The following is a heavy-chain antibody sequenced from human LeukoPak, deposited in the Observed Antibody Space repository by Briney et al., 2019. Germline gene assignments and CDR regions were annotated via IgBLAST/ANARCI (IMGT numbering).Heavy chain of an antibody. CDR2: ISWNSDSI. CDR1: GFTFDDYA. J-gene: IGHJ4*02. D-gene: IGHD1-1*01. Sequence: PGRSLRLSCAASGFTFDDYAMHWVRQAPGKGLEWVSGISWNSDSIGYADSVKGRFTISRDTSKNMVYLQMTSLRPEDTAVYYCAGGSLEFDHWGQGALVTVSS. CDR3: AGGSLEFDH. V-gene: IGHV3-9*01.